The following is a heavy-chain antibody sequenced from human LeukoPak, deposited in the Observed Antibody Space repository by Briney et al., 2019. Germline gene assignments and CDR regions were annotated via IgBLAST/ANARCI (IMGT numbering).Heavy chain of an antibody. CDR2: MNPNSGNT. J-gene: IGHJ6*02. CDR1: GYTFTSYD. V-gene: IGHV1-8*01. Sequence: ASVKVSCKASGYTFTSYDINWVRQATGQGLEWMGCMNPNSGNTGYAQKFQGRVTMTRNTSISTAYMELSSLRSEDTAVYYCARLPPDPYGMDVWGQGTTVTVSS. CDR3: ARLPPDPYGMDV.